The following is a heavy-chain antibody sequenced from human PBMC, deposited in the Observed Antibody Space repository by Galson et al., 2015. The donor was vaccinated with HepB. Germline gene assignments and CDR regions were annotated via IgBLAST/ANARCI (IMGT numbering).Heavy chain of an antibody. J-gene: IGHJ5*02. CDR2: INSDGSST. Sequence: SLRLSCAASGFTFSSYWMHWVRQAPGKGLVWVSRINSDGSSTSYADSVKGRFTISRDNAKNTLYLQMNSLRAEDTAVYYFARGFVVGATLYNWFDPWGQGTLVTVSS. D-gene: IGHD1-26*01. CDR3: ARGFVVGATLYNWFDP. V-gene: IGHV3-74*01. CDR1: GFTFSSYW.